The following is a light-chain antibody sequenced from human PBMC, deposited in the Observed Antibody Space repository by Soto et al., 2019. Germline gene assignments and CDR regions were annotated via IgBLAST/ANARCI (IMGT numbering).Light chain of an antibody. CDR3: QQRSNWPQIT. CDR1: QSVSSY. CDR2: DAS. V-gene: IGKV3-11*01. Sequence: EIVLTQKPATLSLSPGERATLSCRASQSVSSYLAWYQQKPGQAPRLLIYDASNRATGIPARFSGSGSGTDFTLTISSLEPEDFAVYYCQQRSNWPQITFGQGTLPE. J-gene: IGKJ5*01.